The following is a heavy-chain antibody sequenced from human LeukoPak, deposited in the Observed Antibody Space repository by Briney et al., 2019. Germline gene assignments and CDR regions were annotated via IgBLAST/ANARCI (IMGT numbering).Heavy chain of an antibody. V-gene: IGHV4-59*12. D-gene: IGHD3-10*01. CDR2: IYYSGST. CDR3: ARGSPMVRGVTADY. CDR1: GGSISSYY. Sequence: PSETLSLTCTVSGGSISSYYWSWIRQPPGKGLEWIGYIYYSGSTNYNPSLKSRVTISVDTSKNQFSLKLSSVTAADTAVYYCARGSPMVRGVTADYWGQGTLVTVSS. J-gene: IGHJ4*02.